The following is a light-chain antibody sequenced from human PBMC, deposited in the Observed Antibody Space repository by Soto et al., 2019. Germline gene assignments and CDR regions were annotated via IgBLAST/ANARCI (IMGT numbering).Light chain of an antibody. CDR1: QSIGYY. V-gene: IGKV1-27*01. J-gene: IGKJ1*01. CDR2: AAS. CDR3: QKYNGALWT. Sequence: DIPMTQSPSSLSASVGDRLTIACRASQSIGYYLNWYQQKPGKAPQLLIYAASALQLGVPSRFSGSGSGTEFTLTISSLQPEDVATYYCQKYNGALWTFGQGTKVDIK.